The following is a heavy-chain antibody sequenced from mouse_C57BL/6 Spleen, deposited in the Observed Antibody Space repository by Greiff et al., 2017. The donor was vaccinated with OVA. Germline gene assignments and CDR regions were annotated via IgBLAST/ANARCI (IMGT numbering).Heavy chain of an antibody. V-gene: IGHV5-6*01. D-gene: IGHD2-4*01. J-gene: IGHJ3*01. Sequence: EVKLMESGGDLVKPGGSLKLSCAASGFTFSSYGMSWVRQTPDKRLEWVATISSGGSYTYYPESVKGRFTISRDNAKNTLYLQMCSLKSEDTAMYYCARLSTMISSGFDYWGQGTLVTVSA. CDR3: ARLSTMISSGFDY. CDR2: ISSGGSYT. CDR1: GFTFSSYG.